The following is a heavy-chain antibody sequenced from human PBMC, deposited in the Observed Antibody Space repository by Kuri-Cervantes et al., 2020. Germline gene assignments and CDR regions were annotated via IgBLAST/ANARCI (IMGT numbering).Heavy chain of an antibody. D-gene: IGHD2-2*01. Sequence: GGSLRLSCAASGFSISDYHLSWIRQAPGKGLEWVSSISSSGRVIYYAGSVKGRFTIFRDNAKNSLYLQMNSLRAEDAAVYYCARVGGYCSSTSCYGYYMDVWGKGTTVTVSS. V-gene: IGHV3-11*01. J-gene: IGHJ6*03. CDR1: GFSISDYH. CDR3: ARVGGYCSSTSCYGYYMDV. CDR2: ISSSGRVI.